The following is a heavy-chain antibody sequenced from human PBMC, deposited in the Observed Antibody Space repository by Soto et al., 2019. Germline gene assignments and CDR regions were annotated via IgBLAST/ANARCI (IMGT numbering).Heavy chain of an antibody. CDR2: INPNSGGT. D-gene: IGHD1-1*01. CDR3: AREPATAKPEGVDF. Sequence: ASVKVSCKASGYTFSDYYIHWVRQAPGQGLEWMGWINPNSGGTKYAPKFQGGFTMTRDTSITTAYMELTRLRSGDTAVYYCAREPATAKPEGVDFWGRGNLAPVSS. J-gene: IGHJ4*02. CDR1: GYTFSDYY. V-gene: IGHV1-2*02.